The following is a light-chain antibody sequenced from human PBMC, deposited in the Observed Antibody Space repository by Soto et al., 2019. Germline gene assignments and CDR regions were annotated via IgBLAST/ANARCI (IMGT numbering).Light chain of an antibody. Sequence: DIQMTQSPSSLSASVGDRVTITCRASQGISTYLAWYQQKPGNVPKLLIYAASTLQSGVPSRFSGSGSGTDFTLPIISLQPEDVATYYCQKYNSAPTWTFGQGTKVEIK. CDR1: QGISTY. CDR3: QKYNSAPTWT. V-gene: IGKV1-27*01. CDR2: AAS. J-gene: IGKJ1*01.